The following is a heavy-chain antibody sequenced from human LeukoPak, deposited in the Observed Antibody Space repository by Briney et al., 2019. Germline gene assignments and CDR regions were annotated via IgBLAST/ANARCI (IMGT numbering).Heavy chain of an antibody. CDR2: INWSGGST. V-gene: IGHV3-20*04. D-gene: IGHD2-2*01. J-gene: IGHJ4*02. Sequence: GGSLRLSCTASGFAFDEHGMSWVRQVPGKGLEWVSGINWSGGSTGYADPLRGRFPISRANPKNSLYLQMNRLKPEDTALYYCARVPITSPFYFDHWGQGTLGTVSS. CDR1: GFAFDEHG. CDR3: ARVPITSPFYFDH.